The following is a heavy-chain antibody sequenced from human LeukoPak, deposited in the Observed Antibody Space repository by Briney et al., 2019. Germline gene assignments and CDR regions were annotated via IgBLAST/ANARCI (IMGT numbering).Heavy chain of an antibody. J-gene: IGHJ4*02. V-gene: IGHV3-74*01. D-gene: IGHD1-20*01. CDR1: GFTFSSYW. Sequence: PGGSLRLSCAASGFTFSSYWMHWVRQAPGKGLVWVSRINSDGSTITYADSVKGRFTISRDNARNTLYLQMNSLRAEDTAVYHCARVTVSSSEVIFDYWGQGSLVTVSS. CDR2: INSDGSTI. CDR3: ARVTVSSSEVIFDY.